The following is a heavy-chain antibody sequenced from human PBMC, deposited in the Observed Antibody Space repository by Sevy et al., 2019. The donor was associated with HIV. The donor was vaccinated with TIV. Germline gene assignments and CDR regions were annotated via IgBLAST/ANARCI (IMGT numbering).Heavy chain of an antibody. D-gene: IGHD2-15*01. CDR3: TRVHSGAYPFDH. V-gene: IGHV3-53*01. J-gene: IGHJ4*02. CDR2: IYSSSRT. CDR1: GFSVSSNY. Sequence: GESLKISCAASGFSVSSNYMSWVRQAPGKGLEWVSLIYSSSRTYYGDSVKGRFTISRDDSKNTLYLQMNSVRAEDTALYYCTRVHSGAYPFDHWGQGSLVTVSS.